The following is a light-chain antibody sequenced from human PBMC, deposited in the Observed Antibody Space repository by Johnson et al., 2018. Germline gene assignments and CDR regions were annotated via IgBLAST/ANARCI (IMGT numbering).Light chain of an antibody. CDR1: SSNIGNNY. V-gene: IGLV1-51*02. CDR3: GTWDSSLSSGNV. CDR2: ENN. J-gene: IGLJ1*01. Sequence: QSVLTQPPSVSAAPGQKVTISCSGSSSNIGNNYVSWYQQLPGTAPKLLIYENNKRPSGIPDRFSGYKSGTSATLGINGLQTGDEADYYCGTWDSSLSSGNVFGTGTKVTVL.